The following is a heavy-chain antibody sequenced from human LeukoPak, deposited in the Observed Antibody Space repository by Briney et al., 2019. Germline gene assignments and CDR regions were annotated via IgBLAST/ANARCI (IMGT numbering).Heavy chain of an antibody. CDR2: INPNSGGT. J-gene: IGHJ5*02. CDR1: GYTFTGYY. Sequence: GASVKVPCKASGYTFTGYYMHWVRQAPGQGLEWMGRINPNSGGTNYAQKFQGRVTMTRDTSISTAYMELSRLRSDDTAVYYCARVSLTGYYLSWGQGTLVTVSS. D-gene: IGHD3-9*01. V-gene: IGHV1-2*06. CDR3: ARVSLTGYYLS.